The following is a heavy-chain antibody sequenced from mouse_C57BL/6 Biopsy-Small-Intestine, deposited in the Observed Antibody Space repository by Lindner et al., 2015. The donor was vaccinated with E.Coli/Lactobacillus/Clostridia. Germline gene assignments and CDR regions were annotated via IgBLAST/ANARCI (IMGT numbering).Heavy chain of an antibody. CDR1: GFTFSDYG. CDR2: ISSGSVTI. CDR3: ARTAQALSYFDY. Sequence: VQLQESGGGLVKPGGSLILSCAASGFTFSDYGMHWVRQAPEKGLEWVAYISSGSVTIYYADTVKGRFTISRDNAKNTLFLQMTSLRSEDTAMYYCARTAQALSYFDYWGQGTTLTVSS. D-gene: IGHD3-2*02. V-gene: IGHV5-17*01. J-gene: IGHJ2*01.